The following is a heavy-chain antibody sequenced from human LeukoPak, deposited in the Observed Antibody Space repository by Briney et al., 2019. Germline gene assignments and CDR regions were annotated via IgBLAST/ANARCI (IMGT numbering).Heavy chain of an antibody. CDR3: ERDRGLYRYFDL. D-gene: IGHD5-12*01. CDR1: GGSIINYS. V-gene: IGHV4-59*01. J-gene: IGHJ2*01. CDR2: IFYGGSS. Sequence: PSETLSLTCTVSGGSIINYSWRWVRQSPGKGLEWIGYIFYGGSSNYNPSLKSRITISADTSKNQFSLKLSSVTAAVTAVYYCERDRGLYRYFDLWGRGTLVTVSS.